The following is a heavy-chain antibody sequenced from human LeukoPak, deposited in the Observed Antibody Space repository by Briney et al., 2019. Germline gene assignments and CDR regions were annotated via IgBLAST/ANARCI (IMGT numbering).Heavy chain of an antibody. CDR3: AKMAGITIFGVVPAEYFQH. Sequence: GGSLRLSCAASGFSFSSDAMSWVRQAPGKGLEWLSAISGSGGSTYYADSVKGRFTISRDNSKNTLYLQMNSLRAEDTAVYHCAKMAGITIFGVVPAEYFQHWGQGTLVTVSS. J-gene: IGHJ1*01. V-gene: IGHV3-23*01. D-gene: IGHD3-3*01. CDR2: ISGSGGST. CDR1: GFSFSSDA.